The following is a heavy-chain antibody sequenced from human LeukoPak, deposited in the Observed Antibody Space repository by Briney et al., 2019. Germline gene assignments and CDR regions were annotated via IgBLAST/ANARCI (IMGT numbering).Heavy chain of an antibody. D-gene: IGHD2-2*01. CDR3: ARARRAPRPQLLFGAKASPGRAGQKSFDI. CDR2: INHSGST. Sequence: PSETLSLTCAVYGGSFSGYYWSWIRQPPGKGLEWIGEINHSGSTNYNPSLKSRVTISVDTSKNQFSLKLSSVTAADTAVYYCARARRAPRPQLLFGAKASPGRAGQKSFDIWGQGTMVTVSS. CDR1: GGSFSGYY. J-gene: IGHJ3*02. V-gene: IGHV4-34*01.